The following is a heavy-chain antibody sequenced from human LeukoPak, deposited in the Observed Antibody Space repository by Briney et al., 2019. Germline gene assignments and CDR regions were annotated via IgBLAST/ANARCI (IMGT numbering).Heavy chain of an antibody. V-gene: IGHV3-11*04. J-gene: IGHJ3*02. D-gene: IGHD3-22*01. CDR2: ISSSGSTL. Sequence: GGSLRLSCAASGFTFSDYYMTWIRQPPGKGLEWLSYISSSGSTLDYADSVKGRFTISRDNAKNSVSLQMNSLRAEDTAVYYCARDSNYENAFDIWGQGTMVTVSS. CDR1: GFTFSDYY. CDR3: ARDSNYENAFDI.